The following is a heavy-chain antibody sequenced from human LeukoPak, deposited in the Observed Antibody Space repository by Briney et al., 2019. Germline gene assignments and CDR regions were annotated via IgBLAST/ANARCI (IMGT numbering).Heavy chain of an antibody. Sequence: GESLKISCKGSGYTFTTYWIGWVRQMPGKDLEWMGMIYPGDSDTIYSPSFQAQVTISVDKSISTAYLQWSSLKASDTAMYYCARRDCSGGSCFSIYWGQGTLVTVSS. D-gene: IGHD2-15*01. CDR3: ARRDCSGGSCFSIY. V-gene: IGHV5-51*01. CDR1: GYTFTTYW. J-gene: IGHJ4*02. CDR2: IYPGDSDT.